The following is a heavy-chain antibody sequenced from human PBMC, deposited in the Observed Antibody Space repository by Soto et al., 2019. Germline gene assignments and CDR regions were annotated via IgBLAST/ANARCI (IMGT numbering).Heavy chain of an antibody. CDR2: IYYSGST. Sequence: QVHLQESGPGLVKASQTLSLTCTVAGGSISRGGYYWSWIRQHPGKGLEWIGYIYYSGSTCYNLSLKSRVTISVDTSKNQFSLKLSSVTAADTAVYYCARDSYCTNGVCHYYYYGMDVWGQGTTVTVSS. CDR3: ARDSYCTNGVCHYYYYGMDV. V-gene: IGHV4-31*03. CDR1: GGSISRGGYY. D-gene: IGHD2-8*01. J-gene: IGHJ6*02.